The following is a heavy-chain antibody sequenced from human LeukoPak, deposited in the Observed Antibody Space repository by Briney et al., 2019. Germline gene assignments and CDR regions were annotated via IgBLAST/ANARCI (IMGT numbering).Heavy chain of an antibody. J-gene: IGHJ6*03. Sequence: SETLSLTCTVSGGSISSSSYYWGWIRQPPGKGLEWIGSIYYSGSTYYNPSLKSRVTISVDTSKNQFSLKLRSVTAADTAVYYCARQPRARVWGNSRPSGYYLDVWGKGTTVTISS. CDR1: GGSISSSSYY. CDR2: IYYSGST. V-gene: IGHV4-39*01. CDR3: ARQPRARVWGNSRPSGYYLDV. D-gene: IGHD3-16*02.